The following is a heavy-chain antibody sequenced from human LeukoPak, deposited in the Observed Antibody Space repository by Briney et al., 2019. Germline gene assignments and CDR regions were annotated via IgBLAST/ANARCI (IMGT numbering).Heavy chain of an antibody. CDR3: ARGDHVRIYAESAFDI. J-gene: IGHJ3*02. CDR1: GYTFTSYF. D-gene: IGHD3-3*01. Sequence: ASVKVSCKSSGYTFTSYFMHWVRQAPGQGLEWMGIINPSGGSTNYAQKFQGRVTMTRDTSTSTVYMELSRLRSEDTAVYYCARGDHVRIYAESAFDIWGQGTKVTVSS. V-gene: IGHV1-46*01. CDR2: INPSGGST.